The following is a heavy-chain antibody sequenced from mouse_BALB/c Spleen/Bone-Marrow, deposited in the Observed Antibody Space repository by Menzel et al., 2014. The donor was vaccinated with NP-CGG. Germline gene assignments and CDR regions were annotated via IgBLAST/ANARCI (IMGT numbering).Heavy chain of an antibody. CDR3: ASYYYGRYFDV. CDR2: IDPANGNT. J-gene: IGHJ1*01. Sequence: VQLQQSGAELVNPGASVKLSCTASGFNIKDTYMHWVKQRPEQGLEWIGRIDPANGNTKYDPKFQGKATITADTSSNTAYLQLSSLTSEDTAVYYCASYYYGRYFDVWGAGTTVTVSS. CDR1: GFNIKDTY. D-gene: IGHD1-1*01. V-gene: IGHV14-3*02.